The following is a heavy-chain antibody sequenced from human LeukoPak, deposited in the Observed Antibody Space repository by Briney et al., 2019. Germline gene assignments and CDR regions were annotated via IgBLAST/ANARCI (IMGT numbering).Heavy chain of an antibody. CDR3: AKDGGFGVGYFDC. CDR2: ISGSGGST. J-gene: IGHJ4*02. D-gene: IGHD3-16*01. V-gene: IGHV3-23*01. CDR1: GFNVDDYG. Sequence: GGSLRLSCAASGFNVDDYGMNWVRQAPGKGLRWVSTISGSGGSTYYADSVKGRFTISRDNSKNTLYLQMNSLRAEDTAVYYCAKDGGFGVGYFDCWGQGILVTVSS.